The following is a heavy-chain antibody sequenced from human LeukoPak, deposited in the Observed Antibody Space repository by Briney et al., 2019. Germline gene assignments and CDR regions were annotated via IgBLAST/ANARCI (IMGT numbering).Heavy chain of an antibody. CDR2: ISYDGRDQ. Sequence: GGSLRLSCVASGFSLRGYAMHWVRQAPGKGGLEWVTMISYDGRDQYYADSVKGRFTISRDDSKNTLFLQMNSLRVEDTAMYHCARIGLGVSFGSGFDYWGQGTLVTVSS. V-gene: IGHV3-30-3*01. CDR1: GFSLRGYA. D-gene: IGHD3-10*01. CDR3: ARIGLGVSFGSGFDY. J-gene: IGHJ4*02.